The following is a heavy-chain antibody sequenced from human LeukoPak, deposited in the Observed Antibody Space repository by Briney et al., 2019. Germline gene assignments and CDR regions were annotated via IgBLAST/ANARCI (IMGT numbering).Heavy chain of an antibody. J-gene: IGHJ4*02. CDR1: GFTFRDYT. CDR2: TRSEAYSGTT. CDR3: TDSSGYLLPDY. D-gene: IGHD3-22*01. Sequence: PGRSLRLSCSASGFTFRDYTVSWFRQAPGKGLEWVGLTRSEAYSGTTEYATSGKDRFTISRDDSNSIAYLHMNSLKTEDTAVYYCTDSSGYLLPDYWGQGTLVTVSS. V-gene: IGHV3-49*03.